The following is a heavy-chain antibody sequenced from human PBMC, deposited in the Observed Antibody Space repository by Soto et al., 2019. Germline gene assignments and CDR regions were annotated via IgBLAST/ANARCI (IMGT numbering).Heavy chain of an antibody. CDR2: ISAYNGNT. D-gene: IGHD6-19*01. CDR3: ARSVIAGAGPYYFDY. V-gene: IGHV1-18*01. Sequence: GASVKVSCKASGYTFTSYGISWVRQAPGQGLEWMGWISAYNGNTNYAQKLQGRVTMTTDTSTSTAYMELRSLRSDDTAVYYCARSVIAGAGPYYFDYSGQGTLVTVSS. CDR1: GYTFTSYG. J-gene: IGHJ4*02.